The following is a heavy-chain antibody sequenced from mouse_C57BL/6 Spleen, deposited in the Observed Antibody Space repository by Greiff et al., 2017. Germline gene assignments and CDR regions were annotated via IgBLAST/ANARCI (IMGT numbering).Heavy chain of an antibody. Sequence: VQLKQSGAELVRPGASVTLSCKASGYTFTDYEMHWVKQTPVHGLEWIGAIDPETGGTAYNQKFKGKAILTADKSSSTAYMELRSLTSEDSAVYYCTRLGMVTTGYWGQGTTLTVSS. CDR1: GYTFTDYE. CDR3: TRLGMVTTGY. D-gene: IGHD2-2*01. J-gene: IGHJ2*01. CDR2: IDPETGGT. V-gene: IGHV1-15*01.